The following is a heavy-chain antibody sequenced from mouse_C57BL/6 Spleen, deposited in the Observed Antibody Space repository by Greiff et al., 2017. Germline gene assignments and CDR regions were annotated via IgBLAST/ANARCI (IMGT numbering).Heavy chain of an antibody. V-gene: IGHV1-62-2*01. CDR2: FYPGSGSI. D-gene: IGHD1-1*01. CDR1: GYTFTEYT. CDR3: ARHAYYYGSSYGYFDV. Sequence: QVQLKESGAELVKPGASVKLSCKASGYTFTEYTIHWVKQRSGQGLEWIGWFYPGSGSIKYNEKFKDKATLTADKSSSTVYMELSRLTSEDSAVYFCARHAYYYGSSYGYFDVWGTGTTVTVSS. J-gene: IGHJ1*03.